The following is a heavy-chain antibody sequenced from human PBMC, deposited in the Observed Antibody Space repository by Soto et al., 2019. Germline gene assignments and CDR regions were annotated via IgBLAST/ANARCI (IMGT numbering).Heavy chain of an antibody. CDR1: GLTVSGKKY. D-gene: IGHD5-12*01. Sequence: PGGSLRLSCAASGLTVSGKKYIAWVRQAPGKGLEWVSGVYDVDGTYYADSVKGRFTISRDTSKTIVFLEMNDLRPDDTAVYYCAIWLQRQNAYDFRGLGTTVTVS. CDR2: VYDVDGT. CDR3: AIWLQRQNAYDF. V-gene: IGHV3-53*01. J-gene: IGHJ3*01.